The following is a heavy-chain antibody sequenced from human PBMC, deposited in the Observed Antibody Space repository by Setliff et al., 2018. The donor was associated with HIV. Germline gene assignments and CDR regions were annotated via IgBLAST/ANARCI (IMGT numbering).Heavy chain of an antibody. Sequence: PSETLSLTCTVSGGSITSSSYCWGWVRQPPGKGLGWIQSVCYSGSTYYSGRTYSSPSLKSRVTISLDTSKNQFSLELTSLTAADTADYFCASGFQLGADTPEIDYWGQGTLVTVSS. D-gene: IGHD3-16*01. CDR3: ASGFQLGADTPEIDY. J-gene: IGHJ4*02. CDR1: GGSITSSSYC. CDR2: TYYSGRT. V-gene: IGHV4-39*07.